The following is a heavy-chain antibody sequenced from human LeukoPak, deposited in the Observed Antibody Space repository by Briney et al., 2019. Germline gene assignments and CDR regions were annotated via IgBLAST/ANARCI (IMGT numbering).Heavy chain of an antibody. J-gene: IGHJ5*02. CDR2: ISAYNGNT. Sequence: ASVKVSCKASGYIFTSYGMSWVRQAPGQGLEWMGWISAYNGNTNYAQKPQGRVTMTTDTSTSTAYMELRSLRSDDTAVYYCARDMKRSRARWENLGFDPWGQGTLVTVSS. D-gene: IGHD1-26*01. V-gene: IGHV1-18*01. CDR3: ARDMKRSRARWENLGFDP. CDR1: GYIFTSYG.